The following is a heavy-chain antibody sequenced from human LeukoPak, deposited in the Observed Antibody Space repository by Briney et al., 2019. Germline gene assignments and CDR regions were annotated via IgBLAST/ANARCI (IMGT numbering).Heavy chain of an antibody. Sequence: GGSLRLSCAASGFTFSDYHMSWIRQAPGKGLEWVSYISRSSTTIYYTNSVKGRFTVSRDNAKNSLYLQMNDLRAEDTAVYYCARKDHDYGGNPSLFTGSWGQGTLVTVSS. CDR2: ISRSSTTI. V-gene: IGHV3-11*01. CDR3: ARKDHDYGGNPSLFTGS. CDR1: GFTFSDYH. J-gene: IGHJ5*02. D-gene: IGHD4-23*01.